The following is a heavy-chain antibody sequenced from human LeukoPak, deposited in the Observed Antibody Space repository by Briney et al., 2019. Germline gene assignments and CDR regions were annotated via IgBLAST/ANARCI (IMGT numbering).Heavy chain of an antibody. CDR2: IYYSGST. V-gene: IGHV4-59*01. CDR3: AILYDSSGYYRGNAFDI. CDR1: GGSISSYS. D-gene: IGHD3-22*01. J-gene: IGHJ3*02. Sequence: PSETLSLTCTVSGGSISSYSWSWIRQPPGKGLEWIGYIYYSGSTNYNPSLKSRVTISVDTSKNQFSLKLSSVTAADTAVYYCAILYDSSGYYRGNAFDIWGQGTMVTVSS.